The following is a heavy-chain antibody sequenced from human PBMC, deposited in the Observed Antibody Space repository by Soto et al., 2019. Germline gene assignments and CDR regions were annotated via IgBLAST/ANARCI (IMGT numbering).Heavy chain of an antibody. CDR1: GFTLSNYC. V-gene: IGHV3-33*01. Sequence: GGSLRLSCAASGFTLSNYCMHWVRQAPGKGLDWVAVMWSDGTTKFYADSVKGRFTLSRDNSKNTLYLQTDSLRAEDTAVYYCSRDAHDNSGSYFSATLEFWGQGNLV. J-gene: IGHJ4*02. D-gene: IGHD3-22*01. CDR3: SRDAHDNSGSYFSATLEF. CDR2: MWSDGTTK.